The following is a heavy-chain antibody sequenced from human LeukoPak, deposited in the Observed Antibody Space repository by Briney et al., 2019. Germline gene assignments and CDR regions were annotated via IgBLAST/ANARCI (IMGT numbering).Heavy chain of an antibody. D-gene: IGHD3-9*01. CDR3: ARERPSYYDILTGYYPRSLPYYFDY. CDR2: INHSGST. Sequence: SETLSLTCAVYGGSFSGYYWSWIRQPPGKGLEWIGEINHSGSTNYNPSLKSRVTISVNTSKNQFSLKLSSVTAADTAVYYCARERPSYYDILTGYYPRSLPYYFDYWGQGTLVTVSS. J-gene: IGHJ4*02. CDR1: GGSFSGYY. V-gene: IGHV4-34*01.